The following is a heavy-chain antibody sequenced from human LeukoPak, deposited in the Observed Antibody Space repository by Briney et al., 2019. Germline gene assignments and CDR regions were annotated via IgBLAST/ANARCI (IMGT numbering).Heavy chain of an antibody. CDR3: ARGSQQLVNFDD. J-gene: IGHJ4*02. V-gene: IGHV4-38-2*02. CDR2: LYHSGIT. Sequence: PSETLSLTCTASGYSITTSSYWGWIRQPPGKGLEWIGSLYHSGITYYNPSLQSRVTMSVDTSKNQFSLKLSSVTAADTAVYYCARGSQQLVNFDDWGQGTLVTVSS. CDR1: GYSITTSSY. D-gene: IGHD6-13*01.